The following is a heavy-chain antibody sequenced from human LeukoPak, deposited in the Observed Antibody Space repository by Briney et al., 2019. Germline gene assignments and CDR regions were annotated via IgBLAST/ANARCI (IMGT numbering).Heavy chain of an antibody. V-gene: IGHV1-8*01. J-gene: IGHJ4*02. CDR3: ARAAGDLDY. Sequence: GASVKVPCKASGYTFTSYDINWVRQATGQGLEWVGRMNPNSGNTGSAQKFQGRVTMTRDTSISTAYMELSSLRSEDTAIYYCARAAGDLDYWGQGTLVTVSS. CDR1: GYTFTSYD. CDR2: MNPNSGNT.